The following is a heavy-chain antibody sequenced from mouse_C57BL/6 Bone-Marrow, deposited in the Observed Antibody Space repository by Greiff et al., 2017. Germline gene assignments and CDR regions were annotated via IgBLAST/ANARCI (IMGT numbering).Heavy chain of an antibody. CDR1: GYSFTSGYY. J-gene: IGHJ1*03. V-gene: IGHV3-6*01. D-gene: IGHD1-1*01. CDR3: ARSITTGNFDV. Sequence: DVKLQESGPGLVKPSPSLSLSCSATGYSFTSGYYWYLIRQLAGNKLEWMGNIRYDGSNNYNPSLKNRTSITRDTSKNHFFLKLNSVTTEDTATYYCARSITTGNFDVWGTGHTATGSA. CDR2: IRYDGSN.